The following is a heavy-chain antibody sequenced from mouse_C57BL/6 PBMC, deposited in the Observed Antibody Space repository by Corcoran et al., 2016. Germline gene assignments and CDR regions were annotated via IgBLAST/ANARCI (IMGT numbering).Heavy chain of an antibody. CDR1: GYTFTDYY. Sequence: EVQLQQSGPELVKPGASVKISCKASGYTFTDYYMNWVKQSHGKSLEWIGDINPNNGGTSYNQKFKGKATLTVDKSSSTAYMELRSLTSEDSAVYYCARGDTAQAPYAMDYWGQGTSVTVSS. V-gene: IGHV1-26*01. D-gene: IGHD3-2*02. CDR3: ARGDTAQAPYAMDY. J-gene: IGHJ4*01. CDR2: INPNNGGT.